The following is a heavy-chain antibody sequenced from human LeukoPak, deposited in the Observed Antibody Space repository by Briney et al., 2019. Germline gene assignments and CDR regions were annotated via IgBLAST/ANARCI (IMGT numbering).Heavy chain of an antibody. D-gene: IGHD3-10*01. CDR1: GYTFTSYG. CDR3: ARDQGLLWFGELLFGASGYYYYYMDV. CDR2: ISAYNGNT. V-gene: IGHV1-18*01. J-gene: IGHJ6*03. Sequence: ASVKVSCKASGYTFTSYGISWVRQAPGQGLEWMGWISAYNGNTNYAQKLQGRATMNTDTSTSTAYMELRSLRSDDTAVYYCARDQGLLWFGELLFGASGYYYYYMDVWGKGTTVTVSS.